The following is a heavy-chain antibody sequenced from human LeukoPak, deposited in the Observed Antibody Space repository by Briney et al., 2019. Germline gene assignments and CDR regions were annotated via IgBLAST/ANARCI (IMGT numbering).Heavy chain of an antibody. D-gene: IGHD3-9*01. CDR2: ISYDGNSK. J-gene: IGHJ5*02. CDR3: AKGDYYDVLTGRENWFGH. V-gene: IGHV3-30*18. CDR1: GFIFSGYG. Sequence: GGSLRHSCAAPGFIFSGYGLQRVRQAPGKGLEWVAVISYDGNSKNYADSVKGRFTISRDNSKKTLYLQMNSLRAEDTAVYYCAKGDYYDVLTGRENWFGHWSQGTLVTVSS.